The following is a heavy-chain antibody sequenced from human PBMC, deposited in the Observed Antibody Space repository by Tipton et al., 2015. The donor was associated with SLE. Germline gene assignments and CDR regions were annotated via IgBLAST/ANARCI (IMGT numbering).Heavy chain of an antibody. V-gene: IGHV3-30*04. Sequence: RSLRLSCAASGFTFSSYAMHWVRQAPGKGLEWVAVISYDGSNKYYADSVKGRFTISRDNSKNTLYLQMNSLRAEDTAVYYCARDRYYYGSGSSEVYFDYWGQGTLATVSS. CDR3: ARDRYYYGSGSSEVYFDY. CDR1: GFTFSSYA. D-gene: IGHD3-10*01. J-gene: IGHJ4*02. CDR2: ISYDGSNK.